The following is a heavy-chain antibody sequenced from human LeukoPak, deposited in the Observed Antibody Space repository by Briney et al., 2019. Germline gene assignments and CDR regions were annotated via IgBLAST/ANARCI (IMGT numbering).Heavy chain of an antibody. CDR1: EFAFCSYG. D-gene: IGHD2-21*02. CDR2: IFTDGSTT. CDR3: ARELPREVTLDS. J-gene: IGHJ5*01. V-gene: IGHV3-74*01. Sequence: GGSLRLSCVASEFAFCSYGMQWVRQAPGKGLVWVSRIFTDGSTTSYADSVKGRFTISRDNAKNTLYLEMKSLRVEDTAVYYCARELPREVTLDSWGQGPLVTVSP.